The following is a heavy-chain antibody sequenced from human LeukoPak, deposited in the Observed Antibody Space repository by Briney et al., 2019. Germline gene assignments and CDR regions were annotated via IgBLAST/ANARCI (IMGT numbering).Heavy chain of an antibody. CDR2: LNYNGGNT. CDR1: GFTFSTYA. CDR3: AKDRPPKTYYYDSSGYYYDAFDI. D-gene: IGHD3-22*01. Sequence: GGSLRLSCAASGFTFSTYAMTWLRQAPGKGLEWVSALNYNGGNTYYADSVKGRFTISRDNSKNTLYLQMNSLRAEDTAVYYCAKDRPPKTYYYDSSGYYYDAFDIWGQGTMVTVSS. V-gene: IGHV3-23*01. J-gene: IGHJ3*02.